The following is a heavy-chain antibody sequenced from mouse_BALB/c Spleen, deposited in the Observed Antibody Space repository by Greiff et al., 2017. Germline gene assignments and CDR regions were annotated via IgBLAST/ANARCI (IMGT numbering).Heavy chain of an antibody. V-gene: IGHV3-8*02. J-gene: IGHJ4*01. CDR1: GDSITSGY. CDR2: ISYSGST. Sequence: EVKLVESGPGLVKPSQTLSLTCSVTGDSITSGYWNWIRKFPGNKLEYMGYISYSGSTYYNPSLKSRISITRDTSKNQYYLQLNSVTTEDTATYYCARRGENGSSFYYYAMDYWGQGTSVTVSS. CDR3: ARRGENGSSFYYYAMDY. D-gene: IGHD1-1*01.